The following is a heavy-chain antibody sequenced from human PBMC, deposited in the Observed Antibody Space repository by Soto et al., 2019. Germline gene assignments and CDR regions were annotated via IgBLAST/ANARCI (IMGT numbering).Heavy chain of an antibody. CDR3: ARDRGSSGMFELDV. J-gene: IGHJ3*01. CDR1: QFPFDVYS. CDR2: IRHTTSAT. V-gene: IGHV3-48*02. D-gene: IGHD6-19*01. Sequence: GPLRLYGVASQFPFDVYSMHWVRQGPGKGLEWVSYIRHTTSATFYADAVKGRFTISRDNRKNSLFLQMNSLRDDDTGVYFCARDRGSSGMFELDVWGPGTLVTVSS.